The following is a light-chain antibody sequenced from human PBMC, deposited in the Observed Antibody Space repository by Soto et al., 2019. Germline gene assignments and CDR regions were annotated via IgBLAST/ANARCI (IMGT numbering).Light chain of an antibody. CDR2: VNSDGSH. CDR1: SGHSNYA. Sequence: QLVLTQSPSASASLGASVKLTCTLSSGHSNYAIAWHQQQSEKGPRYLMKVNSDGSHSKGDGIPDRFLGSSSGAERYLSISSLQSEDEADYYCQTWATGSYVFGTGTKLTVL. V-gene: IGLV4-69*01. CDR3: QTWATGSYV. J-gene: IGLJ1*01.